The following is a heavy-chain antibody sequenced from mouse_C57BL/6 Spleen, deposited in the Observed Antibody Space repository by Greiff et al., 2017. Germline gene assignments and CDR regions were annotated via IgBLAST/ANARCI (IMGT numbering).Heavy chain of an antibody. J-gene: IGHJ4*01. CDR2: IDPSDSET. Sequence: QVQLQQPGAELVRPGSSVKLSCKASGYTFTSYWMHWVKQRPIQGLEWIGNIDPSDSETHSNQKFKDKATLTVAKSSSTAYMQLISLTSEDSAVYDCARYRPHYYAMDYWGQGTSVTVSS. CDR1: GYTFTSYW. V-gene: IGHV1-52*01. D-gene: IGHD6-1*01. CDR3: ARYRPHYYAMDY.